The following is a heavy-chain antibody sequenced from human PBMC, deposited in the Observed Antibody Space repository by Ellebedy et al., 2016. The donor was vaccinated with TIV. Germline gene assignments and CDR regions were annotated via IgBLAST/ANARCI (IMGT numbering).Heavy chain of an antibody. Sequence: PGGSLRLSCKASGYTFSSYGMHWVRQAPGKGLEWVAYIRYDGGKKDYADSVKGRFTISRDDSKITVYLQMNSLRPGDTAVYYCVKDGRLDSLDYWGQGTLVTVSS. D-gene: IGHD1-26*01. J-gene: IGHJ4*02. CDR2: IRYDGGKK. V-gene: IGHV3-30*02. CDR3: VKDGRLDSLDY. CDR1: GYTFSSYG.